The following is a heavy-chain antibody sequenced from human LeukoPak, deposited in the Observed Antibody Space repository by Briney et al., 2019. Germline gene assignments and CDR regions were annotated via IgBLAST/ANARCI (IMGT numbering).Heavy chain of an antibody. CDR3: ATQEGGYDVGYYLDC. CDR2: IWYDGSNQ. CDR1: GLTFSSYV. Sequence: TGRSLRLSCAASGLTFSSYVMHWVRQAPGKGLEWVALIWYDGSNQYYADSVKGRFTISRDNSKNTVYLQMNSLRAEDTAVYYCATQEGGYDVGYYLDCWGQGTLVTVSS. D-gene: IGHD5-12*01. V-gene: IGHV3-33*01. J-gene: IGHJ4*02.